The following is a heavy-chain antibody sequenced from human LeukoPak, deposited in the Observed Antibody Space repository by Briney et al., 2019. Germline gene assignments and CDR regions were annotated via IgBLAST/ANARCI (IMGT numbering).Heavy chain of an antibody. CDR2: IYYSGST. CDR1: GGSISSGGYY. V-gene: IGHV4-31*03. D-gene: IGHD4-11*01. Sequence: SETLSLTCTVSGGSISSGGYYWSWIRQHPGKGMEWIGYIYYSGSTYYSPSLKSRVTISVDTSKNRFSLKLSSVTAADTAVYYCARDRTVTTGYYYYMDVWGKGTTVTVSS. CDR3: ARDRTVTTGYYYYMDV. J-gene: IGHJ6*03.